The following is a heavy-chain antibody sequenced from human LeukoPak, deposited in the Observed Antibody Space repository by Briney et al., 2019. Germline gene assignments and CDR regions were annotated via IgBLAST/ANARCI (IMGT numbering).Heavy chain of an antibody. CDR3: AGTLVLLWFGSYGMDV. CDR1: GYTFTSYD. CDR2: MNPNSGNT. D-gene: IGHD3-10*01. V-gene: IGHV1-8*01. Sequence: ASVKVSCKASGYTFTSYDINWVRQATGQGLEWMGWMNPNSGNTGYAQKFQGRVTMTRNTSIGTAYMELSSLRSEDTAVYYCAGTLVLLWFGSYGMDVWGQGTTVTVSS. J-gene: IGHJ6*02.